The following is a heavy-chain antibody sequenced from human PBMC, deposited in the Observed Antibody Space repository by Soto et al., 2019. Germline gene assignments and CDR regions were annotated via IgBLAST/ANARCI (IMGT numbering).Heavy chain of an antibody. Sequence: QVQLVESGGGLVKPGGSLRLSCAASGFAFSDPYMSWIRQAPGKGLEWISYISSSGSTIYYADSGKGRFTISRDNAKNSLYLQMAGLTADDTAVYYGARGRASVTTPFGYWGQGTQVSVSS. V-gene: IGHV3-11*01. D-gene: IGHD4-17*01. CDR3: ARGRASVTTPFGY. CDR2: ISSSGSTI. CDR1: GFAFSDPY. J-gene: IGHJ4*02.